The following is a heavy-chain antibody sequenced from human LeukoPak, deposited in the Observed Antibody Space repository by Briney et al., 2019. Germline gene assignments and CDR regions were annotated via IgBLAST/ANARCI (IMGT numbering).Heavy chain of an antibody. D-gene: IGHD6-6*01. CDR3: AREYSSSSEDDYYYYYYMDV. J-gene: IGHJ6*03. CDR2: IIPIFGTA. Sequence: SVKVSCKASGGTFSSYAISWVRQAAGQGLEWMGGIIPIFGTANYAQKFQGRVTITADESTSTAYMELSSLRSEDTAVYYCAREYSSSSEDDYYYYYYMDVWGKGTTVTVSS. CDR1: GGTFSSYA. V-gene: IGHV1-69*13.